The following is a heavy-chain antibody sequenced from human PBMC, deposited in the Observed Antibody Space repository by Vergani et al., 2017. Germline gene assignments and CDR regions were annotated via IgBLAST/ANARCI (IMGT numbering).Heavy chain of an antibody. CDR2: IWYDGSNK. Sequence: QVHLVESEGGVVQPGGSLRLSCAASGFIFSSYGMHWVRQAPGKGLEWVAFIWYDGSNKFYADSVKGRFTISRDNSKNTLSLQMNSLTAEDTAIYYCAGPQGTSAYYYGGFDYWGQGILVTVSS. CDR1: GFIFSSYG. D-gene: IGHD3-22*01. CDR3: AGPQGTSAYYYGGFDY. J-gene: IGHJ4*02. V-gene: IGHV3-33*01.